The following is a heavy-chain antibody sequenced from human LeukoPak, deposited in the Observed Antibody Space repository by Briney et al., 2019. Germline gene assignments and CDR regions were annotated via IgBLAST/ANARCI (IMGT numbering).Heavy chain of an antibody. Sequence: WGSLTLSCEASGFTFSGNWMSWVRQAPGKGLEWVASINPDGSQKLYVDSVKGRFTISRDNTKSSLYLQMNSLGAEDTAMYYCAKLLGTATTYDSWGQGTRVTVSS. J-gene: IGHJ4*02. CDR3: AKLLGTATTYDS. CDR2: INPDGSQK. CDR1: GFTFSGNW. D-gene: IGHD5-24*01. V-gene: IGHV3-7*01.